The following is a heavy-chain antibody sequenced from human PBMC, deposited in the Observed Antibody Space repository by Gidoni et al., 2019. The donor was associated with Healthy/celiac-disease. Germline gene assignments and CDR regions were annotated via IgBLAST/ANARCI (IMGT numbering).Heavy chain of an antibody. J-gene: IGHJ4*02. V-gene: IGHV4-39*01. Sequence: QLQLQESGPGLVKPSETLSLTCTVSGGSISSSSYYWGWIRQPPGKGLEWIGSLYYSGSTYYNPSLKSRVTISVDTSKNQFSLKLSSVTAADTAVYYCARRVSRDGYNPFDYWGQGTLVTVSS. CDR1: GGSISSSSYY. CDR3: ARRVSRDGYNPFDY. D-gene: IGHD5-12*01. CDR2: LYYSGST.